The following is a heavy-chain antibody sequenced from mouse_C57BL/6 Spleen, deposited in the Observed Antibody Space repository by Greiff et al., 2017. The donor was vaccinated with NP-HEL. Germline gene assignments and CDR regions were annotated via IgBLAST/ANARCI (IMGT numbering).Heavy chain of an antibody. Sequence: EVQVVESGGGLVKPGGSLKLSCAASGFTFSDYGMHWVRPAPEKGLEWVAYIISGSSTIYYVDTVQGRFTISRDNAKNTLFLQMTSLRYEDTAMYDCERNGNYVPSWWFDVWGTGTTVTVSS. CDR3: ERNGNYVPSWWFDV. CDR2: IISGSSTI. J-gene: IGHJ1*03. V-gene: IGHV5-17*01. D-gene: IGHD2-1*01. CDR1: GFTFSDYG.